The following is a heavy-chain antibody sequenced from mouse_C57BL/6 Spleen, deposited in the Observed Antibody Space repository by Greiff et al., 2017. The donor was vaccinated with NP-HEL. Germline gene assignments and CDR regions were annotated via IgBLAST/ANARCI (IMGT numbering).Heavy chain of an antibody. J-gene: IGHJ2*01. D-gene: IGHD1-1*01. V-gene: IGHV1-53*01. CDR1: GYTFTSYW. CDR3: ARSGITTVVGNYFDY. Sequence: QVQLQQPGTELVKPGASVKLSCKASGYTFTSYWMHWVRQRPGQGLEWIGNINPSNGGTNYNEKFKSKATLTVDKSSSTAYMQLSSLTSEDSAVYYCARSGITTVVGNYFDYWGQGTTLTVSS. CDR2: INPSNGGT.